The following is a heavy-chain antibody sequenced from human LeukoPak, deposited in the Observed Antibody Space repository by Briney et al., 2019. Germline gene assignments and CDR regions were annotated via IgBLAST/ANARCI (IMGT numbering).Heavy chain of an antibody. V-gene: IGHV3-11*01. Sequence: GGSLRLSCAASGFTFSDYYMSWIRQAPGKGLEWVSYISSSGSTIYYADSVKGRFTISRDNAKNSLYLQMNSLRAEDTAVYYCARGPDYGTRSDYFDYWGQGILVTVSS. CDR2: ISSSGSTI. D-gene: IGHD3-10*01. J-gene: IGHJ4*02. CDR3: ARGPDYGTRSDYFDY. CDR1: GFTFSDYY.